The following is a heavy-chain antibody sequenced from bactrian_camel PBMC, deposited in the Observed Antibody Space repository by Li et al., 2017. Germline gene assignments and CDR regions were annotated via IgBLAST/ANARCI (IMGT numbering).Heavy chain of an antibody. Sequence: HVQLVESGGGSVQAGGSLRLSCVASGSTYCIRGMSWYWYRQAPGKEREGVAAIYSTGYTWYADSVKGRVTISRDNAKNTAHLQMNNLKPEDTGMYYCAANVLGGCRIDMLDEPDFGLWGQGTQVTV. CDR2: IYSTGYT. CDR1: GSTYCIRG. J-gene: IGHJ6*01. CDR3: AANVLGGCRIDMLDEPDFGL. V-gene: IGHV3S53*01. D-gene: IGHD1*01.